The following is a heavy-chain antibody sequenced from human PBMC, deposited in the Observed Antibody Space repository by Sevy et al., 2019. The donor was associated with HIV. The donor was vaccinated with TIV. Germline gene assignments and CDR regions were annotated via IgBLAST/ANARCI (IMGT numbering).Heavy chain of an antibody. V-gene: IGHV4-30-4*02. CDR2: IYYSGSA. Sequence: SETLSLSCTVSGGSISSGDYYWSWIRQRPGKGLEWIWYIYYSGSAYYNPSLQSRVTISVETSKNQFSLKLSSVTAADTAVYYCARGGAYDLWSGYSLPYFAYWVQGTLITVSS. CDR1: GGSISSGDYY. D-gene: IGHD3-3*01. CDR3: ARGGAYDLWSGYSLPYFAY. J-gene: IGHJ4*02.